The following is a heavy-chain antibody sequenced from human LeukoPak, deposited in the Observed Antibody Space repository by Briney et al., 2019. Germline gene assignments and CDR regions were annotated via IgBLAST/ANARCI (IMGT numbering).Heavy chain of an antibody. V-gene: IGHV4-59*01. Sequence: TSETLSLTCTVSGGSISSYYWSWIRQPPGKGLEWIGYIYYSGSTNYNPSLKSRVTISVDTSKNQFSLKLSSVTAADTAVYYCARVAVPGRSVDSWGQGTLVTVSS. CDR1: GGSISSYY. CDR3: ARVAVPGRSVDS. CDR2: IYYSGST. D-gene: IGHD6-19*01. J-gene: IGHJ4*02.